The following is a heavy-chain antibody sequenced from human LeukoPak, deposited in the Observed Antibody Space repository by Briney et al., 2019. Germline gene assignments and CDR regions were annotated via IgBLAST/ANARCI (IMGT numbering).Heavy chain of an antibody. D-gene: IGHD3-10*01. CDR1: GFTFDDYA. V-gene: IGHV3-9*01. J-gene: IGHJ4*02. CDR2: ISWNSGSI. CDR3: AKDAVVRGVRPYYFDY. Sequence: GGSLRLSCAASGFTFDDYAIHWVRQAPGKGLEWVSGISWNSGSIGYADSVKGRFTISRDNAKNSLYLQMNSLRAEDTALYFCAKDAVVRGVRPYYFDYWGLGTLVTVSS.